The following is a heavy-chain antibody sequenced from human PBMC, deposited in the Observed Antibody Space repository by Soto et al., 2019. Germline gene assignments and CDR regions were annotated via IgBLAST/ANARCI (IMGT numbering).Heavy chain of an antibody. V-gene: IGHV3-21*01. D-gene: IGHD2-21*02. CDR3: ARDQYSYCGGDCYSTPLGFWFDP. J-gene: IGHJ5*02. CDR2: ISSSSSYI. CDR1: GFTFSSYS. Sequence: GSLRLSCAASGFTFSSYSMNWVRQAPGKGLGWVSSISSSSSYIYYADSVKGRFTISRDNAKNSLYLQMNSLRAEDTAVYYCARDQYSYCGGDCYSTPLGFWFDPWGQGT.